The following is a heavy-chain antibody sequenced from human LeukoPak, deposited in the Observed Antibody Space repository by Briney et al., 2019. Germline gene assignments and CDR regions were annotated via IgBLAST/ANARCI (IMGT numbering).Heavy chain of an antibody. D-gene: IGHD6-19*01. CDR2: IVVDSGNT. CDR3: AAGSSGWYVDY. J-gene: IGHJ4*02. CDR1: GFTFTTSA. Sequence: SVKVSCKSSGFTFTTSAVQWVRQARGRRLEWIGWIVVDSGNTNYAQKSQERVTITRDMSTGTAYMELSSLRSEDTAMYYCAAGSSGWYVDYWGQGTLVTVSS. V-gene: IGHV1-58*01.